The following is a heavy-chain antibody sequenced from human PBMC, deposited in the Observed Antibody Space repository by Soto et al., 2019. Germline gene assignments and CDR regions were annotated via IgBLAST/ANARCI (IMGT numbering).Heavy chain of an antibody. V-gene: IGHV4-34*01. CDR3: ARDKITGLFDY. CDR1: GGSFSGYY. J-gene: IGHJ4*02. Sequence: SETLCLTCAVYGGSFSGYYWTWIRQPPGTGLEWIGEINHSGSTNYNPSLKSRVTISVDTSKNQFSLKLTSVTAADTAVYYCARDKITGLFDYWGQGTLV. D-gene: IGHD2-8*02. CDR2: INHSGST.